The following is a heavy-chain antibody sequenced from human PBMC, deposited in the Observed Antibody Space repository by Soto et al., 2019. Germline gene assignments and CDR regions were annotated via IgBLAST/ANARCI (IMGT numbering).Heavy chain of an antibody. CDR1: GGSXSSSNW. J-gene: IGHJ4*02. D-gene: IGHD3-22*01. V-gene: IGHV4-4*02. CDR3: ARDIYYDSSGYFFY. Sequence: TXETLSLTCAASGGSXSSSNWWSWVRQPPGKGLEWIGEIYHSGSTNYNPSLKSRVTISVDKSKNQFSLKLSSVTAADTAVYYCARDIYYDSSGYFFYWGQGTLVTVSS. CDR2: IYHSGST.